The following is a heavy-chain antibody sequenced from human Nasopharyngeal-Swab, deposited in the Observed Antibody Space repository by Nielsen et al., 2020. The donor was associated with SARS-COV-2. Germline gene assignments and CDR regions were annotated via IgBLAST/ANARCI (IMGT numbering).Heavy chain of an antibody. V-gene: IGHV1-46*01. Sequence: ASVKVSSKTSSYTFTNPFMHWLRQAPGQGLEWMGMINPSGGSTGYAQNFQGRVTVTRDTSTSTVYMELSSLSSEDTAVDYCARGYSYGLAYWGQGTLVTVSP. D-gene: IGHD5-18*01. CDR2: INPSGGST. J-gene: IGHJ4*02. CDR3: ARGYSYGLAY. CDR1: SYTFTNPF.